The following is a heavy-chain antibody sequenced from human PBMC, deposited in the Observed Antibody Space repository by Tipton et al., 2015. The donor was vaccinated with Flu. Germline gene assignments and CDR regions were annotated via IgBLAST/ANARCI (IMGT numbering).Heavy chain of an antibody. Sequence: QLVQSGAEVKKPGASVKVSCKASGYTFTNYDINWVRQATGQGLEWMGWMNPNSGSTGHAQKFQGRVTMTRDTSKSTSYMELSSLTFEDTAVYYCARGRGYSYGYEDSWGQGTLVTVSS. J-gene: IGHJ4*02. CDR3: ARGRGYSYGYEDS. D-gene: IGHD5-18*01. CDR1: GYTFTNYD. V-gene: IGHV1-8*01. CDR2: MNPNSGST.